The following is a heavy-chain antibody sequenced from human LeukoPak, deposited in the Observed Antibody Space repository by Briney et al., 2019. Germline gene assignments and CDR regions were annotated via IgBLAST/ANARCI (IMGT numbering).Heavy chain of an antibody. CDR1: GGSISSGSYY. J-gene: IGHJ3*02. CDR3: ATPYSGGYHGLDI. Sequence: SQTLSLTCTVSGGSISSGSYYWSWIRQPAGKGLEWIGRIYTSGSTNYNPSLKSRVTISVDTSKNHFSLKLSSVTAADTAVYYCATPYSGGYHGLDIWGQGTMVTVSS. V-gene: IGHV4-61*02. D-gene: IGHD1-26*01. CDR2: IYTSGST.